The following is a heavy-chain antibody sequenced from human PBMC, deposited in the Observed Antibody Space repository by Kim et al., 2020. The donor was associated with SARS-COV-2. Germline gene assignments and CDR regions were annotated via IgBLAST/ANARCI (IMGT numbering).Heavy chain of an antibody. CDR3: ARARARIAIFGVVPPGFDY. J-gene: IGHJ4*02. CDR2: ISSSGSTI. CDR1: GFTFSSYE. D-gene: IGHD3-3*01. V-gene: IGHV3-48*03. Sequence: GGSLRLSCAASGFTFSSYEMNWVRQAPGKGQEWVSYISSSGSTIYYADSVKGRFTISRDNAKNSLYLQMNSLRAEDTAVYCCARARARIAIFGVVPPGFDYWGQGTLVTVSS.